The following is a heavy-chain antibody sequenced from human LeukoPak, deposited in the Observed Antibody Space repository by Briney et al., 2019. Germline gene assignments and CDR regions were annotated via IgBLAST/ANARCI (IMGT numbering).Heavy chain of an antibody. CDR1: GFTVSSNY. V-gene: IGHV3-23*01. CDR2: ISGSGGST. D-gene: IGHD3-22*01. Sequence: GGSLRLSCAASGFTVSSNYMSWVRQAPGKGLEWVSAISGSGGSTYYADSVKGRFTISRDNSKNTLYLQMNSLRAEDTAVYYRAKLGYYDSSGSDAFDIWGQGTMVTVSS. J-gene: IGHJ3*02. CDR3: AKLGYYDSSGSDAFDI.